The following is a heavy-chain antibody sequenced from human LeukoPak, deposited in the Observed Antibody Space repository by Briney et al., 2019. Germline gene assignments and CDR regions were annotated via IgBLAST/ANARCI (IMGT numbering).Heavy chain of an antibody. CDR3: VRDRDWSFDY. D-gene: IGHD2-21*02. Sequence: GRSLRLSCVASGFTFSGLGMHWVRQAPGKGLEWQAFISNDGNRKYYADSVKGRFIISRDNSENTVSLQMSSLRTEDTAVYHCVRDRDWSFDYWGQGILVTVSS. V-gene: IGHV3-30*03. J-gene: IGHJ4*02. CDR1: GFTFSGLG. CDR2: ISNDGNRK.